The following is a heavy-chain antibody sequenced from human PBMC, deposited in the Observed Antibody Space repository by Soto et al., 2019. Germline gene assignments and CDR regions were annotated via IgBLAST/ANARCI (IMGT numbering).Heavy chain of an antibody. CDR1: GGAFSRFA. D-gene: IGHD6-13*01. V-gene: IGHV1-69*06. Sequence: SVKVSCKASGGAFSRFAFSWVRQAPGQGLEWMGGIIPSFGTTNYAQKFQGRVTITADKSTSTAYMELSSLRSEDTAVYYCARIRGRSSSWYYFDYWGQGTLVTVSS. J-gene: IGHJ4*02. CDR2: IIPSFGTT. CDR3: ARIRGRSSSWYYFDY.